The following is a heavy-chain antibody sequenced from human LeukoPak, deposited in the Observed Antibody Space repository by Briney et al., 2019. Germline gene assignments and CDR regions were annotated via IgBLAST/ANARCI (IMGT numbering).Heavy chain of an antibody. Sequence: GGSLRLSCAAYGFTFSSYAMSWVRQAPGKGLEWVSSINGSGGRTYYADSVKGRFTISRDNSKNTLYLQMNSPRAEDTAIYYCATYRQVLLPFESWGQGTLVTVSS. V-gene: IGHV3-23*01. D-gene: IGHD2-8*02. CDR2: INGSGGRT. CDR3: ATYRQVLLPFES. CDR1: GFTFSSYA. J-gene: IGHJ4*02.